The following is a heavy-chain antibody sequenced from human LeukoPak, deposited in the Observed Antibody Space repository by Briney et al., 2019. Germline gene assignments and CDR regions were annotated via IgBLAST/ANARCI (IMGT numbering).Heavy chain of an antibody. Sequence: ASVKVSCKASGYTFTGYFIHWVRQAPGQGLEWMGWINPNSGGTNYAQKFQGRVTMTRDTSISTAYMELSRLRSDDTAVYYCARDRAWDCSSTSCYGWTYYYYGMDVWGQGTTVTVSS. CDR3: ARDRAWDCSSTSCYGWTYYYYGMDV. CDR1: GYTFTGYF. J-gene: IGHJ6*02. V-gene: IGHV1-2*02. D-gene: IGHD2-2*01. CDR2: INPNSGGT.